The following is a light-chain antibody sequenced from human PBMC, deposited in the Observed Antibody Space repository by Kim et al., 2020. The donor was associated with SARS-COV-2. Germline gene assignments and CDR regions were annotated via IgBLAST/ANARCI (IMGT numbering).Light chain of an antibody. CDR1: PSVSSSY. Sequence: SRGARDTATCTARPSVSSSYFSAYQQQPGHHASRLIVGEASRATGILEGCSGSGSGTDVNPTISRMEAADFAVDYCQQHGSSSWTFGQGTKVEIK. CDR2: GEA. J-gene: IGKJ1*01. CDR3: QQHGSSSWT. V-gene: IGKV3-20*01.